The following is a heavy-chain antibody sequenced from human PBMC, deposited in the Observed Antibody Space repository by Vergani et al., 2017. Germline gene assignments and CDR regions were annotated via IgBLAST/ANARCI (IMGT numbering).Heavy chain of an antibody. CDR1: GYTFTGYY. CDR2: FDPEDGET. D-gene: IGHD3-3*01. J-gene: IGHJ3*02. Sequence: QVQLVQSGAEVKKPGASVKVSCKASGYTFTGYYMHWVRQAPGKGLEWMGGFDPEDGETIYAQKFQGRVTMTEDTSTDTAYMELSSLRSEDTAVYYCATERRGFWSGSGKNAFDIWGQGTMVTVSS. CDR3: ATERRGFWSGSGKNAFDI. V-gene: IGHV1-24*01.